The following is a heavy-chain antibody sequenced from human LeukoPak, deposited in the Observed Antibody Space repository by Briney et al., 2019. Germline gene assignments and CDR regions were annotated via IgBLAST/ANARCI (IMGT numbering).Heavy chain of an antibody. D-gene: IGHD2-2*01. CDR1: GFTFSSYA. Sequence: SGGSLRLSCAASGFTFSSYAMHWVRQAPGKGLEYVSAISTNGGSTYYANSVKGRFTISRDSSKNTLYLQMGSVRAEDMAVYYCARWGSTSCYDYWGQGTLVTVSS. J-gene: IGHJ4*02. V-gene: IGHV3-64*01. CDR3: ARWGSTSCYDY. CDR2: ISTNGGST.